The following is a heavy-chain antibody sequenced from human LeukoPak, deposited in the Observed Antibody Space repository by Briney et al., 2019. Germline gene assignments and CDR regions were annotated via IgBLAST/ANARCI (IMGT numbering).Heavy chain of an antibody. J-gene: IGHJ4*02. D-gene: IGHD2-21*02. Sequence: GGSLRLSCAASGFTFSNYAMSWVRQAPGKGLEWVSGISGSGAGTYYADSVKGRFTISRDNSKNTLYLQMNSLRADDTAVYYCAKDLNLYCGGDCYFDYWGQGTLVTVSS. CDR1: GFTFSNYA. CDR2: ISGSGAGT. V-gene: IGHV3-23*01. CDR3: AKDLNLYCGGDCYFDY.